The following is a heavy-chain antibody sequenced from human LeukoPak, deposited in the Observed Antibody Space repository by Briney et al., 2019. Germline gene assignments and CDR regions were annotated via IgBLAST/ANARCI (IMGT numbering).Heavy chain of an antibody. J-gene: IGHJ4*02. CDR3: ARTYYYDSSGYPFDY. CDR1: GGSISSSSYY. CDR2: IYYSGNT. D-gene: IGHD3-22*01. V-gene: IGHV4-39*07. Sequence: SETLSLTCIVSGGSISSSSYYWGWIRQPPGKGLEWIGSIYYSGNTYYNPSLKSRVTISVDTSKNQFSLKLSSVTAADTAVYYCARTYYYDSSGYPFDYWGQGTLVTVSS.